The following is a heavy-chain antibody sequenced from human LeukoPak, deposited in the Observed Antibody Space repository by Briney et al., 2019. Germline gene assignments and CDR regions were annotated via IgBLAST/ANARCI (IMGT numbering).Heavy chain of an antibody. V-gene: IGHV4-4*07. CDR3: ARDVVAAPGTWDY. CDR2: IDTSGNT. J-gene: IGHJ4*02. CDR1: GGSISSYY. Sequence: SETLSLTCTVSGGSISSYYWSWIRQPAGKGLEWIGRIDTSGNTNYKPSLKSRVTMSVDTSKNQFSLKLSSVAAADTAVYYCARDVVAAPGTWDYWGQGTLVTVSS. D-gene: IGHD6-13*01.